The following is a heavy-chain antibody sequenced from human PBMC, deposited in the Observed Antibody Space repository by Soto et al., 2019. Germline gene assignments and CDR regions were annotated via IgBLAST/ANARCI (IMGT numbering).Heavy chain of an antibody. J-gene: IGHJ4*02. V-gene: IGHV4-39*01. D-gene: IGHD3-10*01. CDR2: SSYNGGT. CDR3: ARHRIEVVWRGFDF. Sequence: PSDLSLPCTVSPDSSSFTNSYWGWIRQPPGKGLQWIGSSSYNGGTFYNPSLKGRVVISFDTSKKQSSLQLTSVTAADTAVYFCARHRIEVVWRGFDFWGQGSPVTVSS. CDR1: PDSSSFTNSY.